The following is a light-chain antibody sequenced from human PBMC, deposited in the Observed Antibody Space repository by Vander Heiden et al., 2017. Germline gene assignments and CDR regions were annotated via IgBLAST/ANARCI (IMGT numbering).Light chain of an antibody. CDR3: QQYYSYPLYT. V-gene: IGKV1-8*01. J-gene: IGKJ2*01. CDR1: QGISSY. CDR2: AAS. Sequence: PSSFSASTGDRVTITCRASQGISSYLAWYQQKPGKAPKLLIYAASTLQSGVPSRFSGSGSGTDFTLTISCLQSEDFATYYCQQYYSYPLYTFGQGTKLEIK.